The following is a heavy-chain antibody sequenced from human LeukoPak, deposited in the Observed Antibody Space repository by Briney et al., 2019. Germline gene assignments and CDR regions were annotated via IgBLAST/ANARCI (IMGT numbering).Heavy chain of an antibody. CDR3: ARYQLPTYYYDSSGYYYIDY. V-gene: IGHV3-7*03. D-gene: IGHD3-22*01. Sequence: PGGSLRLSCAASGFTFSSYWMSWVRQAPGKGLEWVANIKQDGSEKYYVDSVKGRFTISRDNSKNTLYLQMNSLRAEDTAVYYCARYQLPTYYYDSSGYYYIDYWGQGTLVTVSS. J-gene: IGHJ4*02. CDR2: IKQDGSEK. CDR1: GFTFSSYW.